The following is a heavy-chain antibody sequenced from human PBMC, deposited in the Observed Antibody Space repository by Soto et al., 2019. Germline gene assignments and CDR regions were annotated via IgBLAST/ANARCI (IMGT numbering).Heavy chain of an antibody. D-gene: IGHD6-13*01. V-gene: IGHV1-2*04. CDR2: INPNSGGT. Sequence: GASGKVSCKASWYTFTGYYMHWGRQAPGQGFEWMGWINPNSGGTNYAQKFQGWVTMTRDTSISTAYMELSRLRSDDTAVYYCAREELVTGIYYYYGMDVWGQGTTVTVSS. CDR1: WYTFTGYY. CDR3: AREELVTGIYYYYGMDV. J-gene: IGHJ6*02.